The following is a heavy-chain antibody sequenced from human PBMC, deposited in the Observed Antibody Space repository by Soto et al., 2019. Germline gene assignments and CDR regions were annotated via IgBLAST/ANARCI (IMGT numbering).Heavy chain of an antibody. D-gene: IGHD6-19*01. Sequence: PGGSLRLSCAASGFTFSSYSMNWVRQAPGKGLEWVSSISSSSSYIYYADSVKGRFTIPRDNAKNSPYLQMNSLRAEDTAVYYCARNPTTLAVATIDYWGQGTLVTRLL. V-gene: IGHV3-21*01. CDR2: ISSSSSYI. J-gene: IGHJ4*02. CDR1: GFTFSSYS. CDR3: ARNPTTLAVATIDY.